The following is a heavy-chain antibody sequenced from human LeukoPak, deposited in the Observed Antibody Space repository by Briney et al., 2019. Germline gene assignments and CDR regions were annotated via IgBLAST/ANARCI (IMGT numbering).Heavy chain of an antibody. Sequence: SVKVSCKASGGTFSSYAISWVRQAPGQGLEWMGGIIPIFGTANYAQKFQGRVTITADESTSTAYMELSSLRSEDTAVYYCARSRKTTVTTNPFDYWGQGTLVTVSS. D-gene: IGHD4-17*01. J-gene: IGHJ4*02. CDR1: GGTFSSYA. CDR3: ARSRKTTVTTNPFDY. CDR2: IIPIFGTA. V-gene: IGHV1-69*13.